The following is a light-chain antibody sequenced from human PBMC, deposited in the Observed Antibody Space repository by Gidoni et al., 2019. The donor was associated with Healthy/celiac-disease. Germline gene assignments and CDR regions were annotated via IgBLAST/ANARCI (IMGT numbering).Light chain of an antibody. CDR3: QQYGSSPWT. Sequence: EIVLTQTTGTLSLSPGERATLSCRASQSVSSSYLACYQQKPGQAPRLLNYGSSSRATGIPDRFSGSGSGTDFTLTISRLEPEDFAVYYCQQYGSSPWTFGQGTKVEIK. CDR2: GSS. CDR1: QSVSSSY. V-gene: IGKV3-20*01. J-gene: IGKJ1*01.